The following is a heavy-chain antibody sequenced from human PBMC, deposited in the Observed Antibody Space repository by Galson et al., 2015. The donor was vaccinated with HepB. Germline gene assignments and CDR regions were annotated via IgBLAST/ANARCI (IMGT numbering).Heavy chain of an antibody. J-gene: IGHJ4*02. CDR3: AGDEMVVVPAATDY. CDR2: ISSSISYI. D-gene: IGHD2-2*01. Sequence: SLRLSCAASGFTFSSYSLNWVRQAPGKGLEWVSSISSSISYIYYADSVKGRFTISRDNAKNSLYLQMNSLRAEDTAVYYCAGDEMVVVPAATDYWGQGTLVTVSS. CDR1: GFTFSSYS. V-gene: IGHV3-21*01.